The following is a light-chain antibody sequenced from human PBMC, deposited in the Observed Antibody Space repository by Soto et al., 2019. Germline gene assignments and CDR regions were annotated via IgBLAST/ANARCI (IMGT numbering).Light chain of an antibody. V-gene: IGLV2-11*01. CDR3: CSYAGTYTYV. CDR1: SSDVGGYNY. Sequence: QSALTQPRSVSGSPGQSVTISCTGTSSDVGGYNYVSWYQQHPGKAPKFMIYDVNKRPSGVPDRFSGSKSGNTASLNISGLQAEYEADYYCCSYAGTYTYVFGTGTKLTVL. CDR2: DVN. J-gene: IGLJ1*01.